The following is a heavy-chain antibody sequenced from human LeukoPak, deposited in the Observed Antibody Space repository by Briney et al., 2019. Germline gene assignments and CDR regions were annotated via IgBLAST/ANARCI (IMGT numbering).Heavy chain of an antibody. Sequence: SETLSLTCTVSRGSISNYHWSWIRQPPGKGLEWIGYIYNSGSTNYNPSLKSRVTISVDTSKNQFSLKLSSVTAADTAVYYCARMTPGDYFQYWGQGTLVTVSS. V-gene: IGHV4-59*01. J-gene: IGHJ4*02. CDR3: ARMTPGDYFQY. CDR2: IYNSGST. CDR1: RGSISNYH.